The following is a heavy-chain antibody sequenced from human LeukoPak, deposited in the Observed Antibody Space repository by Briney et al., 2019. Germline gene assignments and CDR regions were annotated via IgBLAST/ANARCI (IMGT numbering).Heavy chain of an antibody. CDR2: TYYRSKWYN. Sequence: SQTLSLTCAISGDSVSSNSAAWNWLRQSPSRGFEWLGRTYYRSKWYNDYAVSVKSRITINQDTSRNQFSLQLNSVTPEDTAVYYCASSLGTPYYYYYMDVWGKGTTVTISS. CDR3: ASSLGTPYYYYYMDV. J-gene: IGHJ6*03. V-gene: IGHV6-1*01. CDR1: GDSVSSNSAA.